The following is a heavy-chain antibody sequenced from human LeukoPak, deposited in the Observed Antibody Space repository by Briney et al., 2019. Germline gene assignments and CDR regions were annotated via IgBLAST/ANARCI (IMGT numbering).Heavy chain of an antibody. CDR2: IYYSGST. D-gene: IGHD5-18*01. CDR1: GGSISSSSYY. Sequence: SETLSLTCTVSGGSISSSSYYWGWIRQPPGKGLEWLGSIYYSGSTYYNPSLKSRVTISVDTSKNQFSLKLSSVTAADTAVYYCARQVGYSYGTFDYWGQGTLVTVSS. CDR3: ARQVGYSYGTFDY. J-gene: IGHJ4*02. V-gene: IGHV4-39*01.